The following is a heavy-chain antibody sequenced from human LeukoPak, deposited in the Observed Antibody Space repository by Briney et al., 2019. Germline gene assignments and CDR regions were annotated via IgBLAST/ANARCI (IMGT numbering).Heavy chain of an antibody. CDR2: TGLNSVNT. Sequence: GGSLRLSCAASGFTFSRHAMSWVRQAPGKGLEWVSTTGLNSVNTLCAESVQGRFSISRDNSKNTLDLQMDNLRVDDTAVYYCAKGDDIGKHPTRAYYFDTWGQGTLVTVSS. CDR3: AKGDDIGKHPTRAYYFDT. CDR1: GFTFSRHA. D-gene: IGHD5-24*01. J-gene: IGHJ4*02. V-gene: IGHV3-23*01.